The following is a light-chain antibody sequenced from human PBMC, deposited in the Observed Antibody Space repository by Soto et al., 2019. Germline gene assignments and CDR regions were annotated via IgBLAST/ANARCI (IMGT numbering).Light chain of an antibody. CDR3: SSYTSSSARV. CDR1: SSDVGGYNY. J-gene: IGLJ1*01. V-gene: IGLV2-14*01. CDR2: DVS. Sequence: QSALTQPASVPGSPGQSITISCTGTSSDVGGYNYVSWYQQHPGKAPKLMIYDVSNRPSGVSNRFSGSKSGNTASLTISGLQAEYEADYYCSSYTSSSARVFGTGTKVTVL.